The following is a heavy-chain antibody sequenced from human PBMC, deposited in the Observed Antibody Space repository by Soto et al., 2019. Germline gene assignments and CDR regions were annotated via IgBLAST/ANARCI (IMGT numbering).Heavy chain of an antibody. CDR1: GFTFSSYA. J-gene: IGHJ4*02. Sequence: QVQLVESGGGVVQPGRSLRLSCAASGFTFSSYAMHWVRQAPGKGLEWLAVISYDGSNKYYADSVKGRFTISRDNSKNTLYLQMSRLRAEDTAVYYCAKHRIYSSSWYDYWGQGTLVTVSS. D-gene: IGHD6-13*01. CDR2: ISYDGSNK. V-gene: IGHV3-30*04. CDR3: AKHRIYSSSWYDY.